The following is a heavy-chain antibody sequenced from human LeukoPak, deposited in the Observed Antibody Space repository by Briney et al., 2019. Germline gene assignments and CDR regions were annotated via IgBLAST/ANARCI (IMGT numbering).Heavy chain of an antibody. V-gene: IGHV5-51*01. CDR1: GYSFTSYW. CDR2: IYPGDSDT. J-gene: IGHJ4*02. D-gene: IGHD3-3*01. Sequence: GESLKISCKGSGYSFTSYWIGWVRQMPGKGLEWMGIIYPGDSDTRYSPSFQGQATISADKSISTAYLQWSSLKASDTAMYYCARLETISGVAGLFDYWGQGTLVTVSS. CDR3: ARLETISGVAGLFDY.